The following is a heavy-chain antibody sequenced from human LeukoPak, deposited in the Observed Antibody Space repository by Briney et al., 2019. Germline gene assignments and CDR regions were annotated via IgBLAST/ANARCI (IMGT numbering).Heavy chain of an antibody. J-gene: IGHJ6*02. Sequence: SETLSLTCAVSGGSISSGGYSWSWIRQPPGKGLEWIGYIYHSGSTYYNASLKSRVTISVDRSKNQFSLKLSSVTAADTAVYYCARVPIVVVPAANSGYYYYGMDVWGQGTTVTVSS. CDR1: GGSISSGGYS. CDR2: IYHSGST. CDR3: ARVPIVVVPAANSGYYYYGMDV. D-gene: IGHD2-2*01. V-gene: IGHV4-30-2*01.